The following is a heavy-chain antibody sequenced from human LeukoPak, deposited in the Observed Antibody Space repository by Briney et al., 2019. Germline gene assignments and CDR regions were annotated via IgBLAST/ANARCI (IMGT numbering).Heavy chain of an antibody. CDR1: GYTFTGYY. CDR2: INPNSGGT. J-gene: IGHJ1*01. CDR3: ARVRGSSWYFFQH. Sequence: ASVKVSCKASGYTFTGYYMHWVRQAPGQGLEWMGWINPNSGGTNYAQKFQGRVTMTRDTSINTAYMELSRLRSDDTAVYYCARVRGSSWYFFQHWGQGTLVTVSS. D-gene: IGHD6-13*01. V-gene: IGHV1-2*02.